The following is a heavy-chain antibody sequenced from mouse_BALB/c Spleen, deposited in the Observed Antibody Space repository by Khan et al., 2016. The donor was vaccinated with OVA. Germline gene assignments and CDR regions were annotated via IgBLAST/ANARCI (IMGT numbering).Heavy chain of an antibody. CDR2: ISYSGST. CDR1: GYSITSDYA. Sequence: EVQLQESGPGLVKPSQSLSLTCTVTGYSITSDYAWNWIRQFPGNKLEWMGYISYSGSTTYNPSLKSQISFTRDTSTNPFFLQLNSVTTEDSATYYCARWFTYWGQGTLVTVSA. CDR3: ARWFTY. J-gene: IGHJ3*01. V-gene: IGHV3-2*02.